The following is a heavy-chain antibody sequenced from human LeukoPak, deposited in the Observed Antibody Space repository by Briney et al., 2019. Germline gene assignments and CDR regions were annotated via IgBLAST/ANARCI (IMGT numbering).Heavy chain of an antibody. J-gene: IGHJ6*04. CDR1: GFTFSSYA. CDR2: ISGSGGST. V-gene: IGHV3-23*01. Sequence: GGSLRLSCAASGFTFSSYAMSWVRQAPGKGLEWVSAISGSGGSTYYADSVKGRFTISRDNAKNSLYLQMNSLRAEDTAVYYCAELGITMVGGVWGKGTTVTISS. D-gene: IGHD3-10*02. CDR3: AELGITMVGGV.